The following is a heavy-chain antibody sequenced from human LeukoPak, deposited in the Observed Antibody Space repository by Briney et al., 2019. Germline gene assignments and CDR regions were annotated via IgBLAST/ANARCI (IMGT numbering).Heavy chain of an antibody. J-gene: IGHJ4*02. CDR2: INSDRSST. Sequence: GGSLRLSCAASGFTFSSYWMHWVRQAPGKGLVWVSRINSDRSSTSYADSVKGRFTISRDNAKNTLYLQMNSLRAEDTAVYYCARDFPEQPPRYWGQGTLVTVSS. CDR1: GFTFSSYW. CDR3: ARDFPEQPPRY. V-gene: IGHV3-74*01. D-gene: IGHD1-14*01.